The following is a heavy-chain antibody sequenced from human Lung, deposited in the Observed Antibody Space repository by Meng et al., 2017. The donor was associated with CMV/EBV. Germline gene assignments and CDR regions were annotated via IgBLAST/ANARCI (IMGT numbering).Heavy chain of an antibody. J-gene: IGHJ4*02. V-gene: IGHV3-30*02. CDR2: IRYDGSNK. CDR3: AKNGQGTSGWFYCDL. Sequence: GGSXRLCCAASGFSFSNYDMHWVRQAPGKGLEWVAIIRYDGSNKYNTDSVKGRFTISRDNSKNTLSLQMNSLGAEDTAVYYCAKNGQGTSGWFYCDLWGQGTXVTVSS. CDR1: GFSFSNYD. D-gene: IGHD6-19*01.